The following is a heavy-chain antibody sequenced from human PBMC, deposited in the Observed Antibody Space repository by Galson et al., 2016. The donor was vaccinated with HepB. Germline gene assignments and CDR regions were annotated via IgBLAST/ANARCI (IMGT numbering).Heavy chain of an antibody. V-gene: IGHV3-30*18. Sequence: SLRLSCAASGFMFSKYPMHWVRQAPGKGLEWVAVISFDGNTQYYADSVKGRFTVSRDNSKLTMSLQVNSLRSEDTAMYYCAKDPKWEDWFESWGQGTLVTVSS. CDR1: GFMFSKYP. D-gene: IGHD1-26*01. CDR3: AKDPKWEDWFES. J-gene: IGHJ5*01. CDR2: ISFDGNTQ.